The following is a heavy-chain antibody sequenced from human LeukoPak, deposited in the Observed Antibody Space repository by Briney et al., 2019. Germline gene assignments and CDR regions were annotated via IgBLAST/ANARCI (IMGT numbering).Heavy chain of an antibody. V-gene: IGHV3-33*06. CDR3: AKDLSGYSGYDLFHY. CDR2: IWYDGSNK. Sequence: PGRSLRLSCAASGFTFSSYGMHWVRQAPGKGLEWVAVIWYDGSNKYYADSVKGRFTISRDNSKNTLYLQMNSLRAEDTAVYYCAKDLSGYSGYDLFHYWGQGTLVTVSS. J-gene: IGHJ4*02. D-gene: IGHD5-12*01. CDR1: GFTFSSYG.